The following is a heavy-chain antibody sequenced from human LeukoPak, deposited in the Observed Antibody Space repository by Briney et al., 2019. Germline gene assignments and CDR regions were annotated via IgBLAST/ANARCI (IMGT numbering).Heavy chain of an antibody. D-gene: IGHD5-24*01. CDR3: GSSDNYHLDF. CDR1: GGSISSSDW. CDR2: IHHSGNT. V-gene: IGHV4/OR15-8*02. Sequence: SETLSLTCSVSGGSISSSDWWSWVRQPPGKGLEWIGEIHHSGNTNSNPSLKSRVILLRDKSKNQVSLKLSFVTAADTAVYYCGSSDNYHLDFWGQGTLVTVSS. J-gene: IGHJ4*02.